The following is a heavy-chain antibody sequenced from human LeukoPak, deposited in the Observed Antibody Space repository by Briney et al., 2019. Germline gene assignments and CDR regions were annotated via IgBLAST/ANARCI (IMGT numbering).Heavy chain of an antibody. V-gene: IGHV3-48*01. CDR2: TSSSSSTI. J-gene: IGHJ4*02. CDR3: AREWAIVALDY. Sequence: PGGSLRLSCAASGFTFSSYSMNWVRQAPGKGLEWVSCTSSSSSTIYYADSVKGRFTISRDNAKNSLYLQMNSLRAEDTAVYYCAREWAIVALDYWGQGTLVTVSS. CDR1: GFTFSSYS. D-gene: IGHD5-12*01.